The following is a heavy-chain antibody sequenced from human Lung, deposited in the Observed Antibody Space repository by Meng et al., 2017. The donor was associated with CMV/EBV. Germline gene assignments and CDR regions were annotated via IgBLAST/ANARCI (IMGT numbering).Heavy chain of an antibody. J-gene: IGHJ4*02. CDR1: GGSFSGYY. CDR3: ARRRIGYCSSTSCLNFDY. CDR2: INHSGST. D-gene: IGHD2-2*01. V-gene: IGHV4-34*01. Sequence: SETXSLTCAVYGGSFSGYYWSWIRQPPGKGLEWIGEINHSGSTNYNPSLKSRVTISVDTSKNQFSLKLSSVTAADTAVYYCARRRIGYCSSTSCLNFDYWGQGTLVTVSS.